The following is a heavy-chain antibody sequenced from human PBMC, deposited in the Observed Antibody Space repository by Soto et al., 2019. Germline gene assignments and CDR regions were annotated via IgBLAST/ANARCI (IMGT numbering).Heavy chain of an antibody. D-gene: IGHD3-3*02. Sequence: QVQLVQSGTEVKKTGASVKVSCKAFGYSFTGYNMHWVRQAPGKGLEWMGRINPSDGGTKYAQKFQVRITMARDTSTSTVYMQLSSLISEDTAIYYCASNSIALFTGLGYWGQGTLVTVSS. J-gene: IGHJ4*02. CDR2: INPSDGGT. CDR1: GYSFTGYN. V-gene: IGHV1-46*01. CDR3: ASNSIALFTGLGY.